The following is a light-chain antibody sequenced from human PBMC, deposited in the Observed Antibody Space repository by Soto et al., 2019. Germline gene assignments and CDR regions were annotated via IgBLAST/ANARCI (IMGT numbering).Light chain of an antibody. CDR1: QSVHQSQ. CDR3: QQYDTSWT. CDR2: GES. J-gene: IGKJ1*01. Sequence: EIVLTQSRGTLSLSPGDRATLSCRASQSVHQSQWAWYQQKPGQPPRLLIYGESGRAAGIPDRFSGSGSETDFTLTISRLEPEDFAVYFCQQYDTSWTFGQGTKVEIK. V-gene: IGKV3-20*01.